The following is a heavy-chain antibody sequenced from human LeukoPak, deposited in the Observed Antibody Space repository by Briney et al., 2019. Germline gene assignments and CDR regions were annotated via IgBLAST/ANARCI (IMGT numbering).Heavy chain of an antibody. CDR2: IIPILGIA. CDR1: GGTFSSYT. V-gene: IGHV1-69*04. Sequence: SVKVSCKASGGTFSSYTISWVRQAPGQGLEWMGRIIPILGIANYAQKFQGRVTITADKSTSTAYMELSSLRSEDTAVYYCAREGRYYDSSGYIENAFDIWGQGTMVTVSS. CDR3: AREGRYYDSSGYIENAFDI. J-gene: IGHJ3*02. D-gene: IGHD3-22*01.